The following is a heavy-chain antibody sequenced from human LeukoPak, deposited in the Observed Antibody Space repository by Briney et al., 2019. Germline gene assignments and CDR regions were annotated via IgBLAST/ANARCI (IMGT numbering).Heavy chain of an antibody. Sequence: GGSLRLSCAASGFIFSRFGMHWVRQAPGKGLEWVAVLSDGGSHEWFADSVKGRFTISRDNAKNTLYLQMNSLRAEDTAVYYCARDSLYCSSTSCEAFDIWGQGTMVTVSS. D-gene: IGHD2-2*01. V-gene: IGHV3-30*03. CDR1: GFIFSRFG. CDR2: LSDGGSHE. J-gene: IGHJ3*02. CDR3: ARDSLYCSSTSCEAFDI.